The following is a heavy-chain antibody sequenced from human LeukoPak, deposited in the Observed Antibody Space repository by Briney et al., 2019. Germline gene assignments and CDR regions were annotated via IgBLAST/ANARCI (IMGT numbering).Heavy chain of an antibody. D-gene: IGHD1-26*01. Sequence: GGSLRLSCAASGFTVSSNYMSWVRQAPGKGLEWVSVIYSGGSTYYADSVKGRFTISRDNSKNTLYLQMNSLRAEDTAVYCCARVNPYGELLPDYWGQGTLVTVSS. J-gene: IGHJ4*02. CDR3: ARVNPYGELLPDY. CDR2: IYSGGST. CDR1: GFTVSSNY. V-gene: IGHV3-53*01.